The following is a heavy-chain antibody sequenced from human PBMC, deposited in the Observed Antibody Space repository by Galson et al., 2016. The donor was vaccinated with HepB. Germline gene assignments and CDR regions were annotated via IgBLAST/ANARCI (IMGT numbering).Heavy chain of an antibody. CDR2: IDYSGST. CDR3: ARGTVGSTNY. D-gene: IGHD1-26*01. Sequence: ETLSLTCTVSGGSISTYYWSWIRQPPGKGLEWIGCIDYSGSTNYNPSLKSRVTMSVDTSKNQFSLNLRSVTAADTAVYYCARGTVGSTNYWGQGTLVTVSS. V-gene: IGHV4-59*01. J-gene: IGHJ4*02. CDR1: GGSISTYY.